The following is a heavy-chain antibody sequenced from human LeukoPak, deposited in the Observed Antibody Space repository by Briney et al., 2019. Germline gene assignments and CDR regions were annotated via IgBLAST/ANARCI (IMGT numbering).Heavy chain of an antibody. J-gene: IGHJ4*02. CDR2: MNPNSGNT. Sequence: ASVKVSCKASGYTFTSYDINWVRQATGQGLEWMGWMNPNSGNTGYAQKFQGRVTMTRNTPISTAYMELSSLRSEDTAVYYCARQSYSSGYYYVNYWGQGTLVTVSS. CDR3: ARQSYSSGYYYVNY. D-gene: IGHD3-22*01. CDR1: GYTFTSYD. V-gene: IGHV1-8*01.